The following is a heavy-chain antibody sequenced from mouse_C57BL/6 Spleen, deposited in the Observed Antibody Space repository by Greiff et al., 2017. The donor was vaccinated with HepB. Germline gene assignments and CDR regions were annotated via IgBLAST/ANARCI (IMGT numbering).Heavy chain of an antibody. V-gene: IGHV1-50*01. CDR3: AREGCKRFAY. CDR2: IDPSDSYT. D-gene: IGHD3-2*02. CDR1: GYTFTSYW. Sequence: QVQLQQPGAELVKPGASVKLSCKASGYTFTSYWMQWVKQRPGQGLEWIGEIDPSDSYTNYNQKFKGKATLTVDTSSSTAYMQLSSLTSEDSAVYYCAREGCKRFAYWGQGTLVTVSA. J-gene: IGHJ3*01.